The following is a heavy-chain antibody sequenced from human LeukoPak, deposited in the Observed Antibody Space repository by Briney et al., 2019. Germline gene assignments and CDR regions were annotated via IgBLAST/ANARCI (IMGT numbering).Heavy chain of an antibody. Sequence: GASVKVSCKASGYTFTGYYMHWVRQAPGQGLEWMGWINPNSGGTNYAQKFQGRVTMTRDTSISTAYMELSRLRSDDTAVYYCARDPTLRYYDFWSGYYRGGNWFDPWGQGTLVTVSS. CDR1: GYTFTGYY. D-gene: IGHD3-3*01. J-gene: IGHJ5*02. CDR3: ARDPTLRYYDFWSGYYRGGNWFDP. CDR2: INPNSGGT. V-gene: IGHV1-2*02.